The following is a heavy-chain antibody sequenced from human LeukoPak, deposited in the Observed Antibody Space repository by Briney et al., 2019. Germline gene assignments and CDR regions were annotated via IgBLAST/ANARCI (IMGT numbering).Heavy chain of an antibody. V-gene: IGHV3-48*01. J-gene: IGHJ3*02. D-gene: IGHD3-22*01. CDR3: ARDSRYYDSSGDSLLDI. Sequence: GGSLRLSCAASGFTFSSYSMNWVRQAPGKGLEWVSYISSSSSTIYYADSVKGRFTISRDNAKNSLYLQMNSLRAEDTAVYYCARDSRYYDSSGDSLLDIWGQGTMVTVSS. CDR2: ISSSSSTI. CDR1: GFTFSSYS.